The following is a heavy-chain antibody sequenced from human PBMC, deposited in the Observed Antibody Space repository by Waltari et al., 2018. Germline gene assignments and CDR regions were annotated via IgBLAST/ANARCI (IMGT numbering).Heavy chain of an antibody. Sequence: QVQLQESGPGLVKPSETLSLTCTVSGGSISSYYWSWIRQPPGKGLEWIGYIYYSGSTNYNPPLKSRVTISVDTSKNQFSLKLSSVTAADTAVYYCARGEIAAFHYWGQGTLVTVSS. CDR3: ARGEIAAFHY. V-gene: IGHV4-59*01. CDR1: GGSISSYY. J-gene: IGHJ4*02. CDR2: IYYSGST. D-gene: IGHD6-6*01.